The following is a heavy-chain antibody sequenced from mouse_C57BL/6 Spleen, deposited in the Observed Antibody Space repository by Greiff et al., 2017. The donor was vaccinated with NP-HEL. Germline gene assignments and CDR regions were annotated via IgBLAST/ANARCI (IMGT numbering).Heavy chain of an antibody. CDR1: GYAFSSSW. Sequence: QVQLKQSGPELVKPGASVKISCKASGYAFSSSWMNWVKQRPGKGLEWIGRIYPGDGDTNYNGKFKGKATLTADKSSSTAYMHLSSLTSEDSAVYFCAGHYYGSSYGFDYWGQGTTLTVSS. J-gene: IGHJ2*01. V-gene: IGHV1-82*01. CDR3: AGHYYGSSYGFDY. D-gene: IGHD1-1*01. CDR2: IYPGDGDT.